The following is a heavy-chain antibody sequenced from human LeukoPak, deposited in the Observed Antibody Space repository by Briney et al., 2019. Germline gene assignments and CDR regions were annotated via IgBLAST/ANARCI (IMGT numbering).Heavy chain of an antibody. Sequence: PSETLSLTCTVSGGSISSSGSYWGWIRQPPGKGLEWIGSIYYSGNTYNPSLKSRVTISVDTSKNEFSLNLTSVNAADTAVYYCARVMAARREDLNWFDPWGQGTLVTVSS. J-gene: IGHJ5*02. D-gene: IGHD6-6*01. CDR3: ARVMAARREDLNWFDP. V-gene: IGHV4-39*07. CDR2: IYYSGNT. CDR1: GGSISSSGSY.